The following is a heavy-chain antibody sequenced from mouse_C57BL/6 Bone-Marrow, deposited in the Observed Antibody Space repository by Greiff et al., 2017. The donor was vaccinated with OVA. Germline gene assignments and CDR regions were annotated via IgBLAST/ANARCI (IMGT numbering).Heavy chain of an antibody. CDR3: TTRRDYAMDY. V-gene: IGHV14-4*01. Sequence: DVKLVESGAELVRPGASVKLSCTASGFNIKDDYMHWVKQRPEQGLEWIGWIDPENGDTEYASKVQGKATITADTSSNTAYLQLSSLTSEDTAVYYCTTRRDYAMDYWGQGTSVTVSS. CDR1: GFNIKDDY. CDR2: IDPENGDT. J-gene: IGHJ4*01.